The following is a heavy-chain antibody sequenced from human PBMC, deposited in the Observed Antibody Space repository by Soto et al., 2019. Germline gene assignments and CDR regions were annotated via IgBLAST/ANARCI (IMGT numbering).Heavy chain of an antibody. J-gene: IGHJ4*02. CDR3: ARESEDLTSNFDY. Sequence: GGSLRLSCAASGFAIGNYWMSWVRQAPEEGLEWVANIGQDGYQKYYLDSVRGRFTISRDSAKNSLYLEMNSLRAEDTAVYYCARESEDLTSNFDYWGQGTLVTVSS. CDR2: IGQDGYQK. CDR1: GFAIGNYW. V-gene: IGHV3-7*01.